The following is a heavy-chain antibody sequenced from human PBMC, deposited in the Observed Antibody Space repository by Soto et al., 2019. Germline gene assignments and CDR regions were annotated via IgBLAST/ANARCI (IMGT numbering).Heavy chain of an antibody. D-gene: IGHD2-21*02. J-gene: IGHJ4*02. V-gene: IGHV3-23*01. CDR2: IHGGGNSA. CDR1: GFTFSGYA. Sequence: EVQLLESGGDLVQPGRSLRLSCAASGFTFSGYAMSWVRQAPGKGLEWVSVIHGGGNSAYYADSVKGRFTISRDNSKNTPSLQMSSLRGEDTAVYYCAKNRGRVTAWWHFDYWGQGTLVTVSA. CDR3: AKNRGRVTAWWHFDY.